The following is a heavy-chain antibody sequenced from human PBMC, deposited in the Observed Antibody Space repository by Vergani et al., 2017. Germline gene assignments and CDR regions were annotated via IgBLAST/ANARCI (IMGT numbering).Heavy chain of an antibody. CDR1: GFTFSSYS. CDR2: ISSSSSTI. Sequence: EVQLVESGGGLVQPGGSLRLSCAASGFTFSSYSMNWVRQAPGKGLEWVSYISSSSSTIYYADSVKGRFTISIDNAKNSLYLQMNSLRAEDTAVYYCARVGVPYSSSSSPLDYWGQGTLVTVSS. CDR3: ARVGVPYSSSSSPLDY. V-gene: IGHV3-48*01. D-gene: IGHD6-6*01. J-gene: IGHJ4*02.